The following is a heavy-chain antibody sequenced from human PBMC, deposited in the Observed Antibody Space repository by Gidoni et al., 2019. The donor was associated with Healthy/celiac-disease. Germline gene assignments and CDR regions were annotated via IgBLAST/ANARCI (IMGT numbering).Heavy chain of an antibody. Sequence: QVQLVQSGAEVKKPGASVKVSCKASGYTFTSYDINWVRQATGQGIAWMGWMNPNSVNTGYAQKFQGRVTMTRNTSISTAYMELSSLRSEDTAVYYCARAIVVVVAATPRVYYYYGMDVWGQGTTVTVSS. D-gene: IGHD2-15*01. V-gene: IGHV1-8*01. J-gene: IGHJ6*02. CDR3: ARAIVVVVAATPRVYYYYGMDV. CDR2: MNPNSVNT. CDR1: GYTFTSYD.